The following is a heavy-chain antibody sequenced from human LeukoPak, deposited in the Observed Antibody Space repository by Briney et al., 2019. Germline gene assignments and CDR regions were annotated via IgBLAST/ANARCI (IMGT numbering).Heavy chain of an antibody. CDR2: INPNSGGT. CDR1: GSTFTSYC. Sequence: VASVKLSCNASGSTFTSYCKLWVRLAPGQGLELMGCINPNSGGTNYAKKFQGRATMTSDTSISTAYMELSSPRSDATAVYYCAKGGGIAAAALDYWGQGTLVTVSS. V-gene: IGHV1-2*02. CDR3: AKGGGIAAAALDY. J-gene: IGHJ4*02. D-gene: IGHD6-13*01.